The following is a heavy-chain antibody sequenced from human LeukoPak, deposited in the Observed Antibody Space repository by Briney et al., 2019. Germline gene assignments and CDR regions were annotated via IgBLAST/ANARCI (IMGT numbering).Heavy chain of an antibody. Sequence: PGGSLRLSXAASGFTFSSYAMNWVRQAPGKGLEWVSAISGRGDITYYTDSVKGRFTISRDTSRSTLYLQMSSLRAEDTAVYYCTKDLAFCGGDCYSGADNWGQGALVTVSS. V-gene: IGHV3-23*01. CDR1: GFTFSSYA. D-gene: IGHD2-21*01. CDR3: TKDLAFCGGDCYSGADN. CDR2: ISGRGDIT. J-gene: IGHJ4*02.